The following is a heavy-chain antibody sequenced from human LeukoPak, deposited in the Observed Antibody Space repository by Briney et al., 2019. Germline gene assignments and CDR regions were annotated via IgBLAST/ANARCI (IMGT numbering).Heavy chain of an antibody. CDR3: AVSARVERVWHYFNY. CDR2: ISSSSSYI. CDR1: GFTFSSYS. D-gene: IGHD6-6*01. V-gene: IGHV3-21*04. J-gene: IGHJ4*02. Sequence: GGSLRLSCAASGFTFSSYSMNWVRQAPGKGLEWVSSISSSSSYINYADSVRGRFTISRDNAKNSLFLQMNSLRAEDTAVYYCAVSARVERVWHYFNYWGQGTLVTVSS.